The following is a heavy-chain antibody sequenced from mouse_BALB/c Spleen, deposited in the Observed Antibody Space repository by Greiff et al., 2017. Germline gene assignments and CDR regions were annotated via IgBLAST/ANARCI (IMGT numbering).Heavy chain of an antibody. CDR1: GFSLTSYG. CDR3: ATGSSYEYFDV. J-gene: IGHJ1*01. CDR2: IWAGGST. Sequence: QVTLKVSGPGLVAPSQSLSITCTVSGFSLTSYGVHWVRQPPGKGLEWLGVIWAGGSTNYNSALMSRLSISKDNSKSQVFLKMNSLQTDDTAMYYCATGSSYEYFDVWGAGTTVTVSS. V-gene: IGHV2-9*02. D-gene: IGHD1-1*01.